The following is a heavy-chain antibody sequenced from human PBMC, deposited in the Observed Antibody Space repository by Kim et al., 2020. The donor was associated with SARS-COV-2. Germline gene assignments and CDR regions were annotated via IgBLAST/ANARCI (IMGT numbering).Heavy chain of an antibody. V-gene: IGHV4-59*13. J-gene: IGHJ5*02. CDR1: GGSISSYY. D-gene: IGHD3-10*01. Sequence: SETLSLTCTVSGGSISSYYWSWIRQPPGKGLEWIGYIYYSGSTNYNPSLKSRVTISVDTSKNQFSLKLSSVTAADTAVYYCARASLRVYGSWFDPWGQGTLVTVSS. CDR3: ARASLRVYGSWFDP. CDR2: IYYSGST.